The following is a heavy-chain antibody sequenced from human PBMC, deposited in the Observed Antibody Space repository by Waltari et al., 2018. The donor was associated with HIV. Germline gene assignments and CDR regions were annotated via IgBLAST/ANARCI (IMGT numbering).Heavy chain of an antibody. J-gene: IGHJ4*02. V-gene: IGHV3-23*01. CDR3: AKDRSYDSSGYFDY. D-gene: IGHD3-22*01. CDR1: GFLFSSYA. CDR2: INGGTTGT. Sequence: AASGFLFSSYAMSWVRQAPGRGLEWVSSINGGTTGTFYAYAVKGRFTISRDSSKNTLYLQMNSLRAEDTAVYYCAKDRSYDSSGYFDYWGEGTLVTVSS.